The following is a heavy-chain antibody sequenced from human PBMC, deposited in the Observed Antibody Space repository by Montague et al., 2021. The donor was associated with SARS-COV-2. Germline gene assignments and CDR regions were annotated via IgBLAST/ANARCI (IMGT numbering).Heavy chain of an antibody. CDR3: AKDTATIRIAVALMDV. J-gene: IGHJ6*02. Sequence: SLRLSCAASGFIFSNYAMTWVRQAPGEGLEWVSTMSGSGVRRDYADSVKGRFTISRDSSKNTLYLQMNSLRVEDTAVYYCAKDTATIRIAVALMDVWGQGTTVIVSS. CDR1: GFIFSNYA. D-gene: IGHD6-19*01. V-gene: IGHV3-23*01. CDR2: MSGSGVRR.